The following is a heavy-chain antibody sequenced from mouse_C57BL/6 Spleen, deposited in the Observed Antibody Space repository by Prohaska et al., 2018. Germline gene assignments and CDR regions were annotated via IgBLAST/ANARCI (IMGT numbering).Heavy chain of an antibody. V-gene: IGHV1-80*01. CDR1: GYAFSSYW. CDR3: ASSGINADY. CDR2: LYPGDGDT. Sequence: QLQQSGPELVKLVASVKISCKASGYAFSSYWMNWVKQRPGKSLEWIGQLYPGDGDTNYNGKFNGKATLTSVKSSSTHQMLHIRLHSYDTRGYSYASSGINADYWGPGTPVTVSS. D-gene: IGHD2-4*01. J-gene: IGHJ1*01.